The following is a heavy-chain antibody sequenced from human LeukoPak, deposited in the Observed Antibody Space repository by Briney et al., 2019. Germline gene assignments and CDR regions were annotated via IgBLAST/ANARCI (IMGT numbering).Heavy chain of an antibody. V-gene: IGHV1-46*01. CDR1: GYTFTSYY. Sequence: ASVKVSCKASGYTFTSYYMHWVRQAPGQGLEWMGIINPSGGSTSYAQKFQGRVTMTRDTSTSTVYMELSSLRSEDTAVHYCARDPNDSSGYEYGWFDPWGQGTLVTVSS. J-gene: IGHJ5*02. D-gene: IGHD3-22*01. CDR3: ARDPNDSSGYEYGWFDP. CDR2: INPSGGST.